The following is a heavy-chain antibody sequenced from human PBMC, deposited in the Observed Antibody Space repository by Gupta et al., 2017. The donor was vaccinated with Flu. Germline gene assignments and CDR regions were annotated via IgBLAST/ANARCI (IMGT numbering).Heavy chain of an antibody. V-gene: IGHV3-73*01. CDR2: IRDKANGFAT. CDR1: GFTFSASS. D-gene: IGHD3-22*01. J-gene: IGHJ4*02. CDR3: TRLDYYDSSGLFVGRDDGQ. Sequence: QLVASGGGLVQPGGSLKLSCTASGFTFSASSVHWVRQAPGKGLEWIGRIRDKANGFATEYIASVKGRFTFSRDDSKSTAWLQMNSLKIEDTAVYLCTRLDYYDSSGLFVGRDDGQWGQGTLVTVSS.